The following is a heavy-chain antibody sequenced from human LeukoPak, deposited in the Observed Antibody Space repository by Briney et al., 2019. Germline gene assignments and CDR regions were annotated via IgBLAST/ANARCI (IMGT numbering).Heavy chain of an antibody. D-gene: IGHD3-3*01. J-gene: IGHJ5*02. CDR2: ISDDGKYI. Sequence: PGGSLRLSCAASGFKFTSYAMNWLRQAPGKGPEWISSISDDGKYIYYADSVRGRFTISRDDANNSLSLQMNNLRAEDTALYHRARDPFGAAHNWFDPWGQGTLVIVSS. V-gene: IGHV3-21*04. CDR3: ARDPFGAAHNWFDP. CDR1: GFKFTSYA.